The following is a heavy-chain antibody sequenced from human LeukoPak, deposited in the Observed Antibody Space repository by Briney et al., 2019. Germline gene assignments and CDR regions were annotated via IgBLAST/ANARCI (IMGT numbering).Heavy chain of an antibody. Sequence: PGGSLRLSCAASGFTFSSYWMHWARQAPGRGLVWVSRINSDGSSTSYADSVKGRFTISRDNAKNTLYLQMNSLRAEDTAVYYCARMAYYYDSSGYYNFDYWGQGTPVTVSS. D-gene: IGHD3-22*01. J-gene: IGHJ4*02. CDR1: GFTFSSYW. V-gene: IGHV3-74*01. CDR2: INSDGSST. CDR3: ARMAYYYDSSGYYNFDY.